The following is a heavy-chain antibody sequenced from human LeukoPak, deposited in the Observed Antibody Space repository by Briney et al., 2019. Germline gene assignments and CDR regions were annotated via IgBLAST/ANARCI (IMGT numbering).Heavy chain of an antibody. J-gene: IGHJ4*02. Sequence: GGSLRLSCAASGFTVSSNYMSWVRQAPGKGLEWVSVIYSGGSTYYADSVKGRFTISRGNSKNTLYLQMNSLRAEDTAVYYCARIDGYYFSSDYWGQGTLVTVSS. V-gene: IGHV3-66*01. CDR1: GFTVSSNY. CDR2: IYSGGST. CDR3: ARIDGYYFSSDY. D-gene: IGHD5-24*01.